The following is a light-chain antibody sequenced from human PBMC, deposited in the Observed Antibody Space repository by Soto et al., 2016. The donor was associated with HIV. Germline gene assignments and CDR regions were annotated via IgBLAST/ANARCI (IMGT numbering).Light chain of an antibody. CDR2: DDS. Sequence: SYVVTQPPSVSVAPGETARITCGGNNIGKKSVYWYQQKPGQAPVLVVYDDSDRPSGIPERFSGSNSGNTATLTISRVEAGDEADYYCQVWDVINHYVFGTGTTVTVL. V-gene: IGLV3-21*02. CDR3: QVWDVINHYV. CDR1: NIGKKS. J-gene: IGLJ1*01.